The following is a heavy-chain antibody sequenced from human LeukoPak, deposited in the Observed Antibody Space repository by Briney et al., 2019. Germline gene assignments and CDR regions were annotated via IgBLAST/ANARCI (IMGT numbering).Heavy chain of an antibody. J-gene: IGHJ4*02. CDR1: GGSISSGGYS. CDR2: IYHSGST. D-gene: IGHD6-19*01. Sequence: SETLSLTCAVSGGSISSGGYSWSWIRQPPGKGLEWIGYIYHSGSTYYNPSLKSRVTISVDTSKNQFSLKLSSVTAADTAVYYCARLIAVAYYFDYWGQGTLVTVSS. V-gene: IGHV4-30-2*01. CDR3: ARLIAVAYYFDY.